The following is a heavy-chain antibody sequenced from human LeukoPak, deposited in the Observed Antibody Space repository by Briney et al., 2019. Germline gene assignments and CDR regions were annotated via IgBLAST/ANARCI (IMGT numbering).Heavy chain of an antibody. Sequence: PSETLSLTCSVSGDSMSGYYWSWIRQPPGKGLEWIGYMYYSGTTNYNPSLKSRVTISADTSKNHFSLKLYSATAADTAVYYCARHDNYPGFGRGFDPWGQGFLVTVTS. CDR2: MYYSGTT. CDR3: ARHDNYPGFGRGFDP. J-gene: IGHJ5*02. V-gene: IGHV4-59*08. CDR1: GDSMSGYY. D-gene: IGHD1-14*01.